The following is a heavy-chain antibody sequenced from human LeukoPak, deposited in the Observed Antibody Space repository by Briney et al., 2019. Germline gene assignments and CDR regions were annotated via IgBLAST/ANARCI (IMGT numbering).Heavy chain of an antibody. CDR3: AKTPGYSSSWGSAY. CDR2: ISGSGGST. CDR1: GFTFSSYA. D-gene: IGHD6-13*01. Sequence: GGSLRLSCAASGFTFSSYAMSWVRQAPGKGLEWVSAISGSGGSTYYADSVKGRFTISRDYSKNTLYLQMNSLRAEDTAVYYCAKTPGYSSSWGSAYWGQGTLVTVSS. J-gene: IGHJ4*02. V-gene: IGHV3-23*01.